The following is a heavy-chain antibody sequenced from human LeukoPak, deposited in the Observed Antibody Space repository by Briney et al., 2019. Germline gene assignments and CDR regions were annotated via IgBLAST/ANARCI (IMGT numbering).Heavy chain of an antibody. V-gene: IGHV3-21*01. Sequence: AGGSLRLSCAAPGFTFSSYSMNWVRQAPGKGLEWVSSISSSSSYIYYADSVKGRFTISRDNAKNSLYLQMNSLRAEDTAVYYCARAWYSHGTFDHWGQGTLVTVSS. J-gene: IGHJ4*02. D-gene: IGHD5-18*01. CDR1: GFTFSSYS. CDR2: ISSSSSYI. CDR3: ARAWYSHGTFDH.